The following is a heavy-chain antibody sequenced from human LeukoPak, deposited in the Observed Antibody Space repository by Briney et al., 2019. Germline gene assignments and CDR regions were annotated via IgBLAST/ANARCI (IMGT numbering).Heavy chain of an antibody. Sequence: ASVKVSCKASGGTFSSYAISWARQAPGQGLEWMGGIIPIFGTANYAQKFQGRVTITADESTSTAYMELSSLRSEDTAVYYCAREVLGGYYNDYWGQGTLVTVSS. V-gene: IGHV1-69*13. CDR1: GGTFSSYA. J-gene: IGHJ4*02. CDR3: AREVLGGYYNDY. CDR2: IIPIFGTA. D-gene: IGHD3-22*01.